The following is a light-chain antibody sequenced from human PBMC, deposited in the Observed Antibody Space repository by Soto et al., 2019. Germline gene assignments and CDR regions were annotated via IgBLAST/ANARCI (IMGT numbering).Light chain of an antibody. CDR1: QSISTW. CDR2: KAS. Sequence: DIQMTQSPSTVSASVGDRVTITCRASQSISTWLAWYQQKPGKAPNLLIYKASSLQSGVPSRFSGSGSGTEFTLTISSLQPDDFATYYCQQYNSYPYTFGQGTKVEIK. CDR3: QQYNSYPYT. V-gene: IGKV1-5*03. J-gene: IGKJ2*01.